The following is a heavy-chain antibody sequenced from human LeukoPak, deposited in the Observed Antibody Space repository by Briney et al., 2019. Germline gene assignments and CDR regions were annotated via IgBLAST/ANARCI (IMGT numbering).Heavy chain of an antibody. D-gene: IGHD3-10*01. J-gene: IGHJ4*02. CDR1: GGSFSGYY. CDR2: VDHFGST. V-gene: IGHV4-34*01. CDR3: ARGEGSGSYMSYFDY. Sequence: PSETLSLTCAVYGGSFSGYYWSWIRQPPGKGLEGIGEVDHFGSTNYNPSLKSRVTISEDTSKNQFSLRLSSVTAADTAVYYCARGEGSGSYMSYFDYWGQGGLVTVSS.